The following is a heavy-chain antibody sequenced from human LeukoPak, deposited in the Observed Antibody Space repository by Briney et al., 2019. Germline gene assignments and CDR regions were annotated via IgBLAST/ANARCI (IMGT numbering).Heavy chain of an antibody. CDR3: ARDSPFMVPGTGDAFDI. CDR1: GYDFSTFG. CDR2: ISAYHGKT. V-gene: IGHV1-18*01. D-gene: IGHD6-19*01. Sequence: ASVKVSCKASGYDFSTFGISWVRQAPGEGLEWMGWISAYHGKTNFPQRFQGRVTLTTETSTSTAYMELRSLRSDDTAIYYCARDSPFMVPGTGDAFDIWGQGTIVSVSS. J-gene: IGHJ3*02.